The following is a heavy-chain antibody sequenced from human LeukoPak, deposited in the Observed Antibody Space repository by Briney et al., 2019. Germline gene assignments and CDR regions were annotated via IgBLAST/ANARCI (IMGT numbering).Heavy chain of an antibody. D-gene: IGHD3-22*01. CDR1: GLTFSRYA. CDR2: VSTSGGST. CDR3: AKGISGYRSGTGGLIDY. J-gene: IGHJ4*02. Sequence: GGSLRLSCAASGLTFSRYAMGWVRQAPGKGLEWVSGVSTSGGSTYYADSVKGRFTISRDNSKNTLYLQMSSLRAEGTAIYYCAKGISGYRSGTGGLIDYWGQGTLVTVSS. V-gene: IGHV3-23*01.